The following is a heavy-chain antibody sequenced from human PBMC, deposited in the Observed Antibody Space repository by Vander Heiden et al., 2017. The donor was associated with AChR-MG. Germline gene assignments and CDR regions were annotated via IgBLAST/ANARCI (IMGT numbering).Heavy chain of an antibody. Sequence: VQLVESGGRVVQPGTSLRLSAAAAGFTFTSYGMHGVRQAPGKGLGWVAVISYDGSNKYDAGSVKGRFTISRDNSKNTVYLQMNSLRAEDTAVYYCAISGYYCVWECYPPYWGQGTLVTVSS. CDR2: ISYDGSNK. CDR1: GFTFTSYG. D-gene: IGHD3-3*01. V-gene: IGHV3-30*03. J-gene: IGHJ4*02. CDR3: AISGYYCVWECYPPY.